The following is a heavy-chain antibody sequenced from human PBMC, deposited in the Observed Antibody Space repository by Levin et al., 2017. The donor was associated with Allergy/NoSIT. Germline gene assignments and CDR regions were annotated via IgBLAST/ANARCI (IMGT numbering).Heavy chain of an antibody. CDR1: GYSFTGYY. CDR3: AREAPILVASRAFDI. V-gene: IGHV1-2*02. Sequence: ASVKVSCKASGYSFTGYYMQWVRQAPGQGLEWMRWINPNRGGTKYAQKFQGKVTMTRDTSISTAYMELSRLRSDDTAVYYCAREAPILVASRAFDIWGQGTMVTVSS. D-gene: IGHD2-2*01. J-gene: IGHJ3*02. CDR2: INPNRGGT.